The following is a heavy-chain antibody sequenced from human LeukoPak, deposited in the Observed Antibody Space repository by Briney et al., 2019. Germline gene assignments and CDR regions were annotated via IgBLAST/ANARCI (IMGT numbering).Heavy chain of an antibody. J-gene: IGHJ6*02. D-gene: IGHD3-3*01. CDR3: AKMETSYDFWSGYYTAYYGMDV. Sequence: GGSLRLSCAASGFTFSSYGMHWVRQAPGKGLEWVAVISYDGSNKYYADSVKGRFTTSRDNSKNTLYLQMNSLRAEDTAVYYCAKMETSYDFWSGYYTAYYGMDVWGQGTTVTVSS. V-gene: IGHV3-30*18. CDR1: GFTFSSYG. CDR2: ISYDGSNK.